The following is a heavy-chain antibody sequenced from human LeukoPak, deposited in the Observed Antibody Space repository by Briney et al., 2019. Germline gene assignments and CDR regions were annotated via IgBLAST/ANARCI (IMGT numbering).Heavy chain of an antibody. CDR3: ARGERKYYYGSGSYYPT. D-gene: IGHD3-10*01. CDR1: GGTFSSYA. V-gene: IGHV1-69*05. Sequence: KVSCKASGGTFSSYAISWVRQAPGQGLEWMGRIIPIFGTANYAQKFQGRVTITTDESTSTAYMELSSLRSEDTAVYYCARGERKYYYGSGSYYPTWGQGTLVTVSS. CDR2: IIPIFGTA. J-gene: IGHJ5*02.